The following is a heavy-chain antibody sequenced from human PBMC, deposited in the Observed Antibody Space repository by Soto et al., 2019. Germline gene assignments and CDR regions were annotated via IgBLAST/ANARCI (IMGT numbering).Heavy chain of an antibody. D-gene: IGHD5-12*01. CDR3: AKVNVDIVATIIRSLLFDY. CDR1: GFTFSSYA. Sequence: GGSLRLSCAASGFTFSSYAMSWVRQAPGKGLEWVSAISGSGGSTYYADSVKGRFTISRDNSKNTLYLQMNSLRAEDTAVYYCAKVNVDIVATIIRSLLFDYWGQGTLVTVSS. V-gene: IGHV3-23*01. J-gene: IGHJ4*02. CDR2: ISGSGGST.